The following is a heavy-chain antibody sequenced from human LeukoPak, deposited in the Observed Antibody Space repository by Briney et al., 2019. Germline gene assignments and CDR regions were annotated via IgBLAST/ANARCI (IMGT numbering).Heavy chain of an antibody. CDR1: GGSISSYY. CDR3: ARQQNWGGLGYYFDY. V-gene: IGHV4-59*08. Sequence: PSETLSLTCTVSGGSISSYYWSWIRQPPGKGLEWIGYIYYSGSTNYNPSLKSRVTISVDTSKNQFSLKLSSVTAADTAVYYCARQQNWGGLGYYFDYWGQGTLVTVSS. J-gene: IGHJ4*02. D-gene: IGHD7-27*01. CDR2: IYYSGST.